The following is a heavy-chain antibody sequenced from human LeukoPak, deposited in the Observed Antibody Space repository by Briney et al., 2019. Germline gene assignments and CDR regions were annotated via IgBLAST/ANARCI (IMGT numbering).Heavy chain of an antibody. D-gene: IGHD3-16*02. J-gene: IGHJ6*03. CDR2: ISGSGGST. CDR1: GFTFSSYA. V-gene: IGHV3-23*01. Sequence: GGSLRLSCAASGFTFSSYAMSWVRQAPGKGLEWVSAISGSGGSTYYADSVKGRFTISRDNSKNILYLQMNSLRAEDTAVYYCAKVRDTFGLYYYMDVWGQGTTLIVSS. CDR3: AKVRDTFGLYYYMDV.